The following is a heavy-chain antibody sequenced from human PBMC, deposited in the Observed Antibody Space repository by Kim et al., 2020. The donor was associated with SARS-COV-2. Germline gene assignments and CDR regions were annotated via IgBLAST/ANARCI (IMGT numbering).Heavy chain of an antibody. CDR3: VRMHSRMDRIGAYDF. V-gene: IGHV1-3*01. Sequence: ASVKVSCKASGYIFTDYALHWLRQAPGRGLEWVGWIVPDNGNTKYSQKLQARVAFTSDTAASTAFMEMTSLGSEDTARYYCVRMHSRMDRIGAYDFWGRGTMLIVSS. J-gene: IGHJ3*01. CDR1: GYIFTDYA. CDR2: IVPDNGNT. D-gene: IGHD1-26*01.